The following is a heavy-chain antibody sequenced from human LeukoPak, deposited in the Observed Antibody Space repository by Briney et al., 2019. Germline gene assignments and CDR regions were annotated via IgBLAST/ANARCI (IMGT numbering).Heavy chain of an antibody. V-gene: IGHV1-2*02. Sequence: GASVKVSCKASGYTFTGYYMHWVRQAPGQGLEWMGWINPNSGGTNYAQKFQGRVTMTRDTSISTAYMELSRLRSDDTAVYYCARDFGAAATYYYYMDVWGKRDHGHRLL. CDR3: ARDFGAAATYYYYMDV. D-gene: IGHD2-2*01. CDR2: INPNSGGT. CDR1: GYTFTGYY. J-gene: IGHJ6*03.